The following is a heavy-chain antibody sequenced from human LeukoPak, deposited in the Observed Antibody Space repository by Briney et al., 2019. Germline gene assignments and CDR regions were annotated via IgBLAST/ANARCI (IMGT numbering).Heavy chain of an antibody. Sequence: GGSLRLSCAASGFTFSSYGMHWVRQAPGKGLEWVAVIWLDGGSKYYADSVKGRFTISRDNSKNTLYLQMNSLRAEDTAVYYCASIGMATIEFDYWGQGTLVTVSS. D-gene: IGHD5-24*01. V-gene: IGHV3-30*02. CDR3: ASIGMATIEFDY. J-gene: IGHJ4*02. CDR1: GFTFSSYG. CDR2: IWLDGGSK.